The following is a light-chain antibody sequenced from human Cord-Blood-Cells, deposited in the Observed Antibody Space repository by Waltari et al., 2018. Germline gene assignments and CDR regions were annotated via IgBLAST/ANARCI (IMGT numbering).Light chain of an antibody. J-gene: IGLJ3*02. CDR2: DVS. CDR3: SSYTSSSTWV. CDR1: SSEVGGYNY. Sequence: QSALTQPASVSGSPGQSITISCTGTSSEVGGYNYVSWYQQHPGKAPKLMIYDVSNRPSVVSNRFSGSKSGNTASLTISGLQAEDEADYYCSSYTSSSTWVFGGGTKLTVL. V-gene: IGLV2-14*01.